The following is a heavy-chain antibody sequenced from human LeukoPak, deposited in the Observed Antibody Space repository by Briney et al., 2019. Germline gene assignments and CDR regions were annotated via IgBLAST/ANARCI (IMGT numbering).Heavy chain of an antibody. J-gene: IGHJ6*03. CDR2: IRQDGSEK. V-gene: IGHV3-7*01. CDR1: GFTFSSYW. D-gene: IGHD2-2*02. CDR3: ASNAVVVPAAIHAYYHYYMDV. Sequence: PGGSLRLPCAASGFTFSSYWMSWVRQAPGKGLEWVANIRQDGSEKYYVDSVKGRFTISRDNAKNSLYLQMNSLRAEDTAVYNCASNAVVVPAAIHAYYHYYMDVWGKGTPVTVSS.